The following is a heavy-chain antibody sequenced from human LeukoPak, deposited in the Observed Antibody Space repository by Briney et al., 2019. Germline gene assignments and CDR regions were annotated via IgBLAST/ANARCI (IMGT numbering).Heavy chain of an antibody. CDR1: GFTFSSYG. J-gene: IGHJ6*03. CDR2: ISGSGGST. D-gene: IGHD1-7*01. Sequence: GGSLRLSCAASGFTFSSYGMHWVRQAPGKGLEWVSAISGSGGSTYYADSVKGRFTISRDNSKNTLYLQMNSLRAEDTAVYYCAKVGTKDYYYYMDVWGKGTTVTISS. CDR3: AKVGTKDYYYYMDV. V-gene: IGHV3-23*01.